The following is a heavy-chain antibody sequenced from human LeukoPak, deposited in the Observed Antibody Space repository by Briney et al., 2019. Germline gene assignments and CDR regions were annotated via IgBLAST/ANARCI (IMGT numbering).Heavy chain of an antibody. CDR1: GFTVSSNY. J-gene: IGHJ4*02. V-gene: IGHV3-53*04. D-gene: IGHD3-3*01. Sequence: GGSLRLSCAASGFTVSSNYMTWVRQAPGKGLEWVSLIYSAGGTYYTDSVKGRFTISRHSSKNTLYLQMNSLRGEDTAVYYCARASFGWIDYWGQGTLVTVFS. CDR2: IYSAGGT. CDR3: ARASFGWIDY.